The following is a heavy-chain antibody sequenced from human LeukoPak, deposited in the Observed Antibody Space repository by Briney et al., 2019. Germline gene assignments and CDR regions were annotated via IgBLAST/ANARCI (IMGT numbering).Heavy chain of an antibody. CDR1: GFTFSSYG. J-gene: IGHJ4*02. CDR3: ARALDRYCTNGVCYRLDY. Sequence: GGSLRLSCAASGFTFSSYGMHWVRQAPGKGLEWVAFIRYDGSNKYYADSVKGRFTISRDNSKNTLYLQMNSLRAEDTAVYYCARALDRYCTNGVCYRLDYWGQGTLVTVSS. D-gene: IGHD2-8*01. CDR2: IRYDGSNK. V-gene: IGHV3-30*02.